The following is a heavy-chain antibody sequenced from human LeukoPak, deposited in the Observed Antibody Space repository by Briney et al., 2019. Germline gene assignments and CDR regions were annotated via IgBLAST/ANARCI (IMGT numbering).Heavy chain of an antibody. CDR3: ARGSYYYGSGSYLEDAFDI. V-gene: IGHV4-31*03. D-gene: IGHD3-10*01. J-gene: IGHJ3*02. Sequence: SETLSLTCTVSGGSISSGGYYWGWIRQHPGKGLEWIGYIYYSGSTYYNPSLKSRVTISVDTSKNQFSLKLSSVTAADTAVYYCARGSYYYGSGSYLEDAFDIWGQGTMVTVSS. CDR2: IYYSGST. CDR1: GGSISSGGYY.